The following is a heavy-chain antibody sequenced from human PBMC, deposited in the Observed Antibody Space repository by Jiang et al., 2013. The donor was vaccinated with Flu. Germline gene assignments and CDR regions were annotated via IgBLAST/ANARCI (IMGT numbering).Heavy chain of an antibody. CDR2: IYYSGST. Sequence: GSGLVKPSETLSLTCTVSGGSISSYYWSWIRQPPGKRLEWIGYIYYSGSTNYNPSLKSRVTISVDTSKNQFSLKLSSVTAADTAVYYCARGITVAGHYFDYWGQGTLVTVSS. J-gene: IGHJ4*02. CDR1: GGSISSYY. D-gene: IGHD6-19*01. CDR3: ARGITVAGHYFDY. V-gene: IGHV4-59*01.